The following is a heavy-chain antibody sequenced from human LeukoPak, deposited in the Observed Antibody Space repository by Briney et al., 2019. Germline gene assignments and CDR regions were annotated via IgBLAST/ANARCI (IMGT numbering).Heavy chain of an antibody. D-gene: IGHD5-12*01. CDR1: GGSISSSSYH. V-gene: IGHV4-39*01. Sequence: PSETLSLTCTVSGGSISSSSYHWVWIRQPPGKGLEWIGSIHYYGNTYYNPSLKSRVTMSVGTSKNQFSLMLSSVTAADTAVYYCARKRGYSGYDYHNWFDPWGQGTLVTVSS. CDR3: ARKRGYSGYDYHNWFDP. CDR2: IHYYGNT. J-gene: IGHJ5*02.